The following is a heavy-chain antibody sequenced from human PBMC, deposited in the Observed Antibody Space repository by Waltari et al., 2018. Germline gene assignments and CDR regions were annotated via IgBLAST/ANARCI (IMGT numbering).Heavy chain of an antibody. CDR1: GYTFTSYG. V-gene: IGHV1-18*01. Sequence: QVQLVQSGAEVKKPGASVKVSCKASGYTFTSYGISWVRQAPGQGLEWMGWSSAYNGNTNYAQKLQGIVTMTTATSTSTAYMELRSTRSDDTAVYYCARAPGITGTTYDYWGQGTLVTVSS. CDR2: SSAYNGNT. CDR3: ARAPGITGTTYDY. D-gene: IGHD1-20*01. J-gene: IGHJ4*02.